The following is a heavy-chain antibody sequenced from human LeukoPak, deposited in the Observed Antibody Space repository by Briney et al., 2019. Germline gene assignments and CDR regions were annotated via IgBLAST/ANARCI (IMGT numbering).Heavy chain of an antibody. CDR2: ISGSGGST. CDR1: GFTFSNYA. CDR3: AKRIRIDGFDY. Sequence: GGSLRLSSTASGFTFSNYAMHWVRQAPGKGLEWVSAISGSGGSTYYADSVKGRFTISRDNSKNTLYLQMNSLRAEDTAVYCCAKRIRIDGFDYWGQGTLVTVSS. D-gene: IGHD2/OR15-2a*01. V-gene: IGHV3-23*01. J-gene: IGHJ4*02.